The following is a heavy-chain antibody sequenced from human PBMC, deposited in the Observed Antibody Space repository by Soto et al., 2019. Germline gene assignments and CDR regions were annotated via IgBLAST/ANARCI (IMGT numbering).Heavy chain of an antibody. Sequence: GGSLRLSCAASGFTFSTYAMGWVRQAPGRGLDWVSTISGGAGATYYADSVKGRFSISRDNSKNTLFLQMNSLRVEDTAAYYCAKAHIDGYNYGHLDYWGQGTLVTVSS. J-gene: IGHJ4*02. CDR3: AKAHIDGYNYGHLDY. CDR1: GFTFSTYA. CDR2: ISGGAGAT. V-gene: IGHV3-23*01. D-gene: IGHD5-12*01.